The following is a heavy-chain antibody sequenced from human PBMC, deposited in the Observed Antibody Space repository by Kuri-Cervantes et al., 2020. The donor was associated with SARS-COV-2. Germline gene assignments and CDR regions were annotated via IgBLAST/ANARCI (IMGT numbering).Heavy chain of an antibody. Sequence: GESLKISCAASGDIFTDAWMSWVRQAPGKGLEWVSSISSSSSYIYYADSVKGRFTISRDNAKNSLYLQMNSLRAEDTAVYYCARDVAAGRAYYYYMDVWGKGTTVTVSS. CDR3: ARDVAAGRAYYYYMDV. V-gene: IGHV3-21*01. J-gene: IGHJ6*03. CDR2: ISSSSSYI. CDR1: GDIFTDAW. D-gene: IGHD6-13*01.